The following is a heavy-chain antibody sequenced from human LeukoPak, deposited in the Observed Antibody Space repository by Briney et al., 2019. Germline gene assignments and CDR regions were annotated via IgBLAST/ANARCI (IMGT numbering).Heavy chain of an antibody. CDR1: GFTFSSYA. J-gene: IGHJ4*02. CDR2: ISWDGGTT. D-gene: IGHD3-9*01. CDR3: AKGKRYFDWLSPADY. Sequence: GGSLRLSCAASGFTFSSYAMHWVRQAPGKGLEWVSLISWDGGTTYYTDSLKGQFTISRDNRKNSLYLQMNSLIAEDTALYYCAKGKRYFDWLSPADYWGQGTQVTVSS. V-gene: IGHV3-43D*03.